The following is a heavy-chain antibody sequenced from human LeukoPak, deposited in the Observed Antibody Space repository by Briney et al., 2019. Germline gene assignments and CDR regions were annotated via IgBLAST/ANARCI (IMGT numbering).Heavy chain of an antibody. D-gene: IGHD1/OR15-1a*01. J-gene: IGHJ4*02. CDR2: MSASGSHT. CDR1: GFIFSDFA. V-gene: IGHV3-23*01. Sequence: PGGSLGLSCAASGFIFSDFAMSWVRQAPGKGLEWVSGMSASGSHTHSAGFVKGRFTISRDNFKNTLYLQMNGLRVEDTAVYYCAKVRSGNNYYFDYWGQGTLVTVSS. CDR3: AKVRSGNNYYFDY.